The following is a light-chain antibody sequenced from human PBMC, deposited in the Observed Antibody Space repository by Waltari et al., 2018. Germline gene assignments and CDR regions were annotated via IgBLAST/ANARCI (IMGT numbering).Light chain of an antibody. J-gene: IGKJ1*01. CDR2: EIS. CDR3: HQYHTWPLT. V-gene: IGKV3D-15*01. CDR1: AGVSSH. Sequence: IGMRQYPATLSVAPGERGTLACRASAGVSSHIAWYQQNPGQTPRLLIDEISIRAAGIPVRFSGSGSGTDFNLTINSFQSEDFAVYYCHQYHTWPLTFGQGTNVEIK.